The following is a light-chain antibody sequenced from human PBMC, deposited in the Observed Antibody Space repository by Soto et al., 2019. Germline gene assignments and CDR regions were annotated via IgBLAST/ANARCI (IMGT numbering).Light chain of an antibody. CDR3: KQLDTYPIS. J-gene: IGKJ5*01. Sequence: IQLTQAPSSLPASVGHRVTITCRASQGISSYLAWYQQKPGKAPKLLIYAASTLQSGVPSRFSGSGSGTDFTLTFSSLQPEEFAAYYCKQLDTYPISVGQGTRLEI. V-gene: IGKV1-9*01. CDR2: AAS. CDR1: QGISSY.